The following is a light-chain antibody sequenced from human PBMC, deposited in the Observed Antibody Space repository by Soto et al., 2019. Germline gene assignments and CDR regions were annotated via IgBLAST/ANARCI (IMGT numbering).Light chain of an antibody. Sequence: EIVLTQSPATLSLSPGERATLSCRASQSVSSYLAWYQQKPGQAPRLLIYDASNGATGIPDRFSGSGSGTNFTLTISSLEPEDVAVYYCQQRSNWPPLTFGGGTKVEIK. CDR2: DAS. CDR1: QSVSSY. V-gene: IGKV3-11*01. J-gene: IGKJ4*01. CDR3: QQRSNWPPLT.